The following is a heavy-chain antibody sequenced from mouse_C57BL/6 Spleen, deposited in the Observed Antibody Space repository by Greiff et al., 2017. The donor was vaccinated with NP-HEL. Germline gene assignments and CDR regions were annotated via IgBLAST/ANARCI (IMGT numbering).Heavy chain of an antibody. CDR3: ARQGPPYSNYAMDY. Sequence: EVQGVESGGGLVQPGGSLKLSCAASGFTFSDYYMYWVRQTPEKRLEWVAYISNGGGSTYYPDTVKGRFTISRDNAKNTLYLQMSRLKSEDTAMYYCARQGPPYSNYAMDYWGQGTSVTVSS. CDR2: ISNGGGST. D-gene: IGHD2-5*01. V-gene: IGHV5-12*01. J-gene: IGHJ4*01. CDR1: GFTFSDYY.